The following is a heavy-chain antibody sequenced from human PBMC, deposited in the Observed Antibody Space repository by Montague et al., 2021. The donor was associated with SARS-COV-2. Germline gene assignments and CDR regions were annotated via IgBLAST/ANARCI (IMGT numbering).Heavy chain of an antibody. CDR2: IYTSGST. CDR3: ARGVSRYFDWTSPFDY. D-gene: IGHD3-9*01. J-gene: IGHJ4*02. CDR1: GGSISSGSYY. Sequence: TLSLTCTVSGGSISSGSYYWSWIRQPAGKGLEWIGRIYTSGSTNYNPSLKSRVTISVDTSKNQFSLKLSSVTATDTAVYCCARGVSRYFDWTSPFDYWGQGTLVTVSS. V-gene: IGHV4-61*02.